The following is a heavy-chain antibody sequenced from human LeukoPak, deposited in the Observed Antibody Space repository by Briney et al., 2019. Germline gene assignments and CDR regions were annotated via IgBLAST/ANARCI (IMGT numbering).Heavy chain of an antibody. CDR3: ARLYDYVWGSHRGDAFDI. CDR1: GGSIGNYY. D-gene: IGHD3-16*02. CDR2: VYYHSGSI. Sequence: PSETLSLTCTVSGGSIGNYYWSWTRQPPGKGLEWIGYVYYHSGSINYNPSLKSRVTVSVDTSNNQLSLKLNSVTAADTAVYYCARLYDYVWGSHRGDAFDIWGQGTMVTVSS. J-gene: IGHJ3*02. V-gene: IGHV4-59*08.